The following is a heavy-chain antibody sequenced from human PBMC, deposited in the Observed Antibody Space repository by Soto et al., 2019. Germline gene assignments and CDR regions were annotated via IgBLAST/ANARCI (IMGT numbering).Heavy chain of an antibody. Sequence: PGESLKISCKGSGYSFTSYWIGWVRQMPGKGLEWMGIIYPGDSDTRYSPSFQGQVTISADKSISTAYLQWSSLKASDTAMYYCARQEVSDFWSGYYTSGYFDYWGQGTLVTVSS. D-gene: IGHD3-3*01. V-gene: IGHV5-51*01. CDR2: IYPGDSDT. CDR1: GYSFTSYW. J-gene: IGHJ4*02. CDR3: ARQEVSDFWSGYYTSGYFDY.